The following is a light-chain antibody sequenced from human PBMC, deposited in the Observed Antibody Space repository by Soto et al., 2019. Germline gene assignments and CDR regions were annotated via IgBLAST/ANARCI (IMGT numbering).Light chain of an antibody. Sequence: IVMTQSPDSLAVSLGETATINCRSSQNVLYSSNNHNYVAWYQQKAGQPPKLLIYWASTRESGVPQRFSGSGSGTDFTLTISDLQAEDVANYFCHHYYTTPPAFGQGTRVEVK. CDR1: QNVLYSSNNHNY. J-gene: IGKJ1*01. CDR3: HHYYTTPPA. CDR2: WAS. V-gene: IGKV4-1*01.